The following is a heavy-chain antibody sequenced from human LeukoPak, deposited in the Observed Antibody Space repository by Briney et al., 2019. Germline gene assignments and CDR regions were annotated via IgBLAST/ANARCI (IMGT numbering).Heavy chain of an antibody. D-gene: IGHD2-2*01. Sequence: GGSLRLSCAASGFTFSSYAMHWVRQAPGKGLEWVGRIKSKTDGGTTDYAAPVKGRFTISRDDSKNTLYLQMNSLKTEDTAVYYCTTEGVPAARFNVVPWGQGTLVTVSS. CDR3: TTEGVPAARFNVVP. V-gene: IGHV3-15*01. CDR1: GFTFSSYA. J-gene: IGHJ5*02. CDR2: IKSKTDGGTT.